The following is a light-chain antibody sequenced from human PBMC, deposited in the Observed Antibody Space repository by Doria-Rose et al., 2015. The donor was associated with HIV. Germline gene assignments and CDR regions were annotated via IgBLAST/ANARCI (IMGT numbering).Light chain of an antibody. J-gene: IGKJ1*01. CDR3: QHFDKYFSWT. V-gene: IGKV1-5*03. CDR2: KAS. CDR1: QSISHW. Sequence: DIQVTQSPSTLSASVGDRVTITCRASQSISHWLDWYQQKPGQAPKLLIYKASTLQSGVPSRFRGSGSGTEFTLTINSLQPDDFATYYCQHFDKYFSWTFGHGTKVDIK.